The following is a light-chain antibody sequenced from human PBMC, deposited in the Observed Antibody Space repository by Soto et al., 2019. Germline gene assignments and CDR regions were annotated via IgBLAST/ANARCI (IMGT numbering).Light chain of an antibody. CDR3: ETWDSNTVV. J-gene: IGLJ2*01. V-gene: IGLV4-60*03. CDR2: LEGSGSY. Sequence: QPVLTQSSSASASLGSSVKLTCTLSSGHSSYIIAWHQQQPGKAPRYLMKLEGSGSYNKGSGVPDRFSGSSSGADRYLTISNRQSEDEADYYCETWDSNTVVFGGGTKVTVL. CDR1: SGHSSYI.